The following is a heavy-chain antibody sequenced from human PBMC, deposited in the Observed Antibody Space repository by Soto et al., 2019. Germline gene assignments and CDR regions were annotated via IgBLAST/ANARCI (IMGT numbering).Heavy chain of an antibody. D-gene: IGHD1-7*01. CDR2: ISAYNGQT. CDR3: TRAGASDWNYVSTSS. Sequence: ASVKVSCKASGYPFDMYGINWVRQAPGQRLEWMGWISAYNGQTDYAQNFQGRVTMATDPSTNTAYMELRNLRSDDTAVYYCTRAGASDWNYVSTSSWGQGTLVTVSS. CDR1: GYPFDMYG. V-gene: IGHV1-18*01. J-gene: IGHJ4*02.